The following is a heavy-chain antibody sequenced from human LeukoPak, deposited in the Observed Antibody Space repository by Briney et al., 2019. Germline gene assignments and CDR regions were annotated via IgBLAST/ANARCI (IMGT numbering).Heavy chain of an antibody. CDR1: GGSISSSSYY. CDR2: IYYSGST. D-gene: IGHD6-19*01. J-gene: IGHJ6*03. CDR3: ARQGSSGLWHYYYMDV. Sequence: SETLSLTCTVSGGSISSSSYYWGWIRQPPGKGLEWIGSIYYSGSTYYNPSLKSRVTMSVDTSKNQFSLKLSSVTAADTAVYYCARQGSSGLWHYYYMDVWGKGTTVTVSS. V-gene: IGHV4-39*01.